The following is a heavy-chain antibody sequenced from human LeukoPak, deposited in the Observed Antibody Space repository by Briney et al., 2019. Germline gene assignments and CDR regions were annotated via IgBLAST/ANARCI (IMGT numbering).Heavy chain of an antibody. V-gene: IGHV3-7*01. Sequence: AGGFLRLSCAASVFTFNSYSISWVRQAPWKGLQWVANIKQEGSEKYYVDSVKGRFTISRDNAKNSLYLQMNSLRAEDTAVYYCARRYFDLWGRGTLVTVSS. CDR2: IKQEGSEK. CDR1: VFTFNSYS. J-gene: IGHJ2*01. CDR3: ARRYFDL.